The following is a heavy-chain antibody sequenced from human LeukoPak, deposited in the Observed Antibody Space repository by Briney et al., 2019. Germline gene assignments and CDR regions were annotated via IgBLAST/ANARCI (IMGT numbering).Heavy chain of an antibody. CDR3: AREFVLRYFDWPTGMDV. V-gene: IGHV4-30-4*01. J-gene: IGHJ6*02. CDR1: GGSISSGDYY. CDR2: IYYSGST. D-gene: IGHD3-9*01. Sequence: SETLSLTCTVSGGSISSGDYYWSWIRQPSGKGLEWIGYIYYSGSTYYNPSLKSRVTISVDTSKNQFSLKLSSVTAADTAVYYCAREFVLRYFDWPTGMDVWGQGTTVTVSS.